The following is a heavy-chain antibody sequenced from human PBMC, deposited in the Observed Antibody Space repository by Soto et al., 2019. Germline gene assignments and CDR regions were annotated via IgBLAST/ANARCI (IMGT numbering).Heavy chain of an antibody. Sequence: SFTCDVSGDSISTSSYYWGWIRQPPGKGLEWIASIYYSGATYYNPSLQSRVTISVDTSNNRFSLTLSSLTAADTAVYSCARLAYSGYIQTWGQGSLVTVSS. CDR1: GDSISTSSYY. CDR3: ARLAYSGYIQT. J-gene: IGHJ1*01. D-gene: IGHD1-26*01. CDR2: IYYSGAT. V-gene: IGHV4-39*02.